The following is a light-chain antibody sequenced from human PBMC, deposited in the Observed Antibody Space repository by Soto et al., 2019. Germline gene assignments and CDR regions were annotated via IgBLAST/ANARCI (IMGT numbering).Light chain of an antibody. CDR3: QQYYSYPQT. CDR1: QGISSY. J-gene: IGKJ1*01. Sequence: AIRMTQSPSSFSASTGDRVTITSRASQGISSYLAWYQQKPGKAPKLLIYAASTLQSGFPSRFSGSGSGTDFTLTISCLQSEDFATYYCQQYYSYPQTFGKGNKVDIK. V-gene: IGKV1-8*01. CDR2: AAS.